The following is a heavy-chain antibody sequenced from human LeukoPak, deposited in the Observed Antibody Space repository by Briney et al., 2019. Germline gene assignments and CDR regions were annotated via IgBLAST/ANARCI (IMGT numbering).Heavy chain of an antibody. CDR1: GFTFSDYA. J-gene: IGHJ4*02. Sequence: GGSLRLSCAASGFTFSDYAMHWVRQAPGKGLEWVALISYDGSNKYYADSVKGRFTISRDNSKNTLYLQINSVRAEYTAVYYSARARYYDYWSAYYGAFDYWGQGTLVTVSS. CDR2: ISYDGSNK. V-gene: IGHV3-30*04. CDR3: ARARYYDYWSAYYGAFDY. D-gene: IGHD3-3*01.